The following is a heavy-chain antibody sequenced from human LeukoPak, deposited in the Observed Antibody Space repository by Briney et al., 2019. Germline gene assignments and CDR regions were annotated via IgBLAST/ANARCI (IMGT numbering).Heavy chain of an antibody. D-gene: IGHD3-9*01. Sequence: PSETLSLTCTVSGGSISSGDYYWSWIRQPPGKGLEWIGEINHSGSTNYNPSLKSRVTISVDTSKNQFSLKLSSVTAADTAVYYCARGRILVPQRYRILDYWGQGTLVTVSS. CDR3: ARGRILVPQRYRILDY. J-gene: IGHJ4*02. CDR2: INHSGST. V-gene: IGHV4-39*07. CDR1: GGSISSGDYY.